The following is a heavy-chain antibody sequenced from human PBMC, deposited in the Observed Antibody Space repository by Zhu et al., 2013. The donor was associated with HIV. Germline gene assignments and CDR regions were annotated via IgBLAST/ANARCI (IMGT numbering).Heavy chain of an antibody. D-gene: IGHD3-22*01. V-gene: IGHV4-34*01. CDR3: AREKANSSGYYYVGSRAFDI. Sequence: QVQLQQWGAGLLKPSETLSLTCAVYGGSFSGYYWSWIRQPPGKGLEWIGEINHSGSTNYNPSLKSRVTISVDTSKNQFSLKLSSVTAADTAVYYCAREKANSSGYYYVGSRAFDIWGQGTMVTVSS. J-gene: IGHJ3*02. CDR2: INHSGST. CDR1: GGSFSGYY.